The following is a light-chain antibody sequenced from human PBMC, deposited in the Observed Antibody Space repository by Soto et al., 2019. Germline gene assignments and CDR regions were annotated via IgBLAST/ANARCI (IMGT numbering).Light chain of an antibody. CDR2: DTS. V-gene: IGKV3-11*01. CDR1: QSISSF. J-gene: IGKJ2*01. CDR3: QQRSTWPPAYT. Sequence: EVVLTQSPATLSLSPGERATLSCRASQSISSFLAWYQQKPGQAPRLLIYDTSNRATGIPARFTGSGSGTDFTLTISSLEPEDFAVYFCQQRSTWPPAYTFGQGTKLELK.